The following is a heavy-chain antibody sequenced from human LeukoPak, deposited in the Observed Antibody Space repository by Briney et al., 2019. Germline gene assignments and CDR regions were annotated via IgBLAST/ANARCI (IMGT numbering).Heavy chain of an antibody. V-gene: IGHV3-20*04. CDR3: AELGITMIGGV. CDR2: INWNGGST. J-gene: IGHJ6*04. D-gene: IGHD3-10*02. CDR1: GFTFDDYG. Sequence: GGSLRPSCAASGFTFDDYGMSWVRHAPGKGLEWVSGINWNGGSTGYADSVKGRFTISRDNAKNSLYLQMNSLRAEDTAVYYCAELGITMIGGVWGKGTTVTISS.